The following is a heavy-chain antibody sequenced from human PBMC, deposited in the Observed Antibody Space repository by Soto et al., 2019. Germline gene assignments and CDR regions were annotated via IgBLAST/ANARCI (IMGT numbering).Heavy chain of an antibody. CDR3: AKEPTIPHFTASLGYCSGGSCYYYYGMDV. J-gene: IGHJ6*02. CDR1: GFTFSSYG. CDR2: ISYDGSNK. V-gene: IGHV3-30*18. D-gene: IGHD2-15*01. Sequence: QVQLVESGGGVVQPGRSLRLSCAASGFTFSSYGMHWVRQAPGKGLEWVAVISYDGSNKYYADSVKGRFTISRDNSQNALYLQMNSLRAEDTAVYYCAKEPTIPHFTASLGYCSGGSCYYYYGMDVWGQGTTVTVSS.